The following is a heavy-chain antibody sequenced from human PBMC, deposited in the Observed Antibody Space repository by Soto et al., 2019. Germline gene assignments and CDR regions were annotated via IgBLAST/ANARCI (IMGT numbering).Heavy chain of an antibody. CDR2: IIPIFGTA. Sequence: AASVKVSCKATGGTFSSYAISWVRQAPGQGLEWMGGIIPIFGTANYAQKFQGRVTITADESTSTAYMELSSLRSEDTAVYYCVAGDYYYDSSGYYENYYYGMDVWGQGTTVTVSS. J-gene: IGHJ6*02. CDR1: GGTFSSYA. V-gene: IGHV1-69*13. D-gene: IGHD3-22*01. CDR3: VAGDYYYDSSGYYENYYYGMDV.